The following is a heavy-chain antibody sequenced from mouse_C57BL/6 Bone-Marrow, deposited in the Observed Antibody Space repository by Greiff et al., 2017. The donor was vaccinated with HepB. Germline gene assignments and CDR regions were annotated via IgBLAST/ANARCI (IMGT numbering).Heavy chain of an antibody. J-gene: IGHJ2*01. CDR2: IYPRSGNT. V-gene: IGHV1-81*01. CDR1: GYTFTSYG. Sequence: VQGVESGAELARPGASVKLSCKASGYTFTSYGISWVKQRTGQGLEWIGEIYPRSGNTYYNEKFKGKATLTADKSSSTAYMELRSLTSEDSAVYFCARAGPITTVVATNFDYWGQGTTLTVSS. CDR3: ARAGPITTVVATNFDY. D-gene: IGHD1-1*01.